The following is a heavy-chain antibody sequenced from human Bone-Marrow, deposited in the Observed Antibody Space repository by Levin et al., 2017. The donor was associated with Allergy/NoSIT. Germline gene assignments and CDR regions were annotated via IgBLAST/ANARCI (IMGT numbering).Heavy chain of an antibody. CDR3: ARDGSLFDSGEEDYFDS. D-gene: IGHD3-9*01. V-gene: IGHV4-30-4*01. CDR1: GGSIRSRDYF. J-gene: IGHJ4*02. Sequence: SQTLSLPCSVSGGSIRSRDYFWGWIRQPPGKGLEWIGIINYSGNTYYNPSLRSRVFMSVDTSKNQFSLKLTSVTAADTAVYFCARDGSLFDSGEEDYFDSWGQGTLVTVSS. CDR2: INYSGNT.